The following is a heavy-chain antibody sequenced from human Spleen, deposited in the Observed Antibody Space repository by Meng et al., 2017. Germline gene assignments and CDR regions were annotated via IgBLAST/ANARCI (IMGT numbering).Heavy chain of an antibody. CDR1: GGSISSSNW. J-gene: IGHJ4*02. CDR2: INHSGST. D-gene: IGHD2-15*01. CDR3: ARGHYTDITQSLHFDY. V-gene: IGHV4-4*02. Sequence: VRLKEAGPGLGGPSGTLPLTCAGLGGSISSSNWWSWVRQPPGKGLEWIGEINHSGSTNYNPSLESRVTISVDKSKNQFSLKLSSVTAADTAVYYCARGHYTDITQSLHFDYWGQGTLVTVSS.